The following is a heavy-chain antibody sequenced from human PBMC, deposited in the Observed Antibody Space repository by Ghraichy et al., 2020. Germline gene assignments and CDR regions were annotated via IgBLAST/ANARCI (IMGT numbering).Heavy chain of an antibody. CDR3: AKAYYMVGGLFVSFLN. D-gene: IGHD3-10*01. CDR2: ISVTGGST. Sequence: GGSLRLSCAASGFTFSTSAMGWVRQTPGKGLEWVSGISVTGGSTYYADSVKGRFTISRDNSKNTLYLQMNSLRADDTAVYYCAKAYYMVGGLFVSFLNWGQWTGVTFSS. V-gene: IGHV3-23*01. J-gene: IGHJ1*01. CDR1: GFTFSTSA.